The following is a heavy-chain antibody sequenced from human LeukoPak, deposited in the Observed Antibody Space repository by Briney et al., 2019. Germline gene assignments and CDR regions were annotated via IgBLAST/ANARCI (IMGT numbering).Heavy chain of an antibody. CDR2: ISSTGDST. Sequence: PGETLRLSCAASGLTFSSHVMSWVRQAPGKGLEWVSTISSTGDSTYYADSVKGRFTISRDNSKNTLYLQKNSLRAEDTAVYYCSKKAVAGDWGQGTLVTVSS. V-gene: IGHV3-23*01. CDR3: SKKAVAGD. CDR1: GLTFSSHV. D-gene: IGHD6-19*01. J-gene: IGHJ4*02.